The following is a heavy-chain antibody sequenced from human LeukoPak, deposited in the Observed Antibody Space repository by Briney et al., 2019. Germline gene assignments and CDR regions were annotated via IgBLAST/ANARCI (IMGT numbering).Heavy chain of an antibody. Sequence: SETLSLTCAVYGGSLSGYNWNWIRQPPGKGLEWIGEIDQSGNTYYNPSLKSRVTISVDTSKNELSLKVKSVTAADTAVYYCARGLFLTMIVLDYWGQGTLVTISS. J-gene: IGHJ4*02. CDR1: GGSLSGYN. V-gene: IGHV4-34*01. CDR2: IDQSGNT. D-gene: IGHD3-22*01. CDR3: ARGLFLTMIVLDY.